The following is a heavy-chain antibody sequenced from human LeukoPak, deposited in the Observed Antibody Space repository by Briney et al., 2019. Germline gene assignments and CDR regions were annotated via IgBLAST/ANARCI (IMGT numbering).Heavy chain of an antibody. Sequence: GGSLRLSCANSRFYFSSYGMYWVRQAPGKGLEWVSRISADGSNQSFADSVRGRSTISGDNSHNMLYLQMNSLRDEERAVYYCARATGPWA. CDR2: ISADGSNQ. CDR3: ARATGP. CDR1: RFYFSSYG. J-gene: IGHJ5*02. V-gene: IGHV3-30*03.